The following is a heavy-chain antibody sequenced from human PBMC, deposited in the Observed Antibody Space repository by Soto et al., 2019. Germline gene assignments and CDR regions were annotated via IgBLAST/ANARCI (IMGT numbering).Heavy chain of an antibody. CDR2: IWYDGSNK. V-gene: IGHV3-33*01. CDR1: GFTFSSYG. CDR3: ARSRYCSGGSCPDYYYYGMDV. J-gene: IGHJ6*02. D-gene: IGHD2-15*01. Sequence: QVQLVESGGGVVQPGRSLRLSCAASGFTFSSYGMHWVRQAPGKGLEWVAVIWYDGSNKYYADSVKGRFTISRDNSKNTLYLQMNSLRAEDTAVYYCARSRYCSGGSCPDYYYYGMDVWGQGTTVTVSS.